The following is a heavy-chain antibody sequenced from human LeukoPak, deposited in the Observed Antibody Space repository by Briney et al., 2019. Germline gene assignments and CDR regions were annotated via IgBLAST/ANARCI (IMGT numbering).Heavy chain of an antibody. CDR2: IYYSGST. D-gene: IGHD6-13*01. J-gene: IGHJ6*03. CDR1: GGSISSSSYY. Sequence: SETLSLTCTVSGGSISSSSYYWGWIRQPPGKGLEWIGSIYYSGSTYYNPSLKSRVTISVDTSKNQFSLKLSSVTAADTAVYYCARGGGSWYYYYYYMDVWGKGTTVTVSS. V-gene: IGHV4-39*07. CDR3: ARGGGSWYYYYYYMDV.